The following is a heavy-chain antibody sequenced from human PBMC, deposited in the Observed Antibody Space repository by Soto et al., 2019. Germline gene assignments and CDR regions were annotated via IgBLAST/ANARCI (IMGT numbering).Heavy chain of an antibody. J-gene: IGHJ5*02. CDR2: IYYSGST. CDR3: ARDKRLRYCTNGICYKYNWFDP. D-gene: IGHD2-8*01. V-gene: IGHV4-59*01. Sequence: SETLSLTCTVSGGSISSYYWCWIRQPPGKGLEWIGYIYYSGSTNYNPSLKSRVTISVDTSKNQFSLKLSSVTAADTAVYYCARDKRLRYCTNGICYKYNWFDPWGQGTLVTVSS. CDR1: GGSISSYY.